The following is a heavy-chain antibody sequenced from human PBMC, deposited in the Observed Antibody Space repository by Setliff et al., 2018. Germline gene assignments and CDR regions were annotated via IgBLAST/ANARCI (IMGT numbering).Heavy chain of an antibody. Sequence: SETLSLTCTVSGGSISDYYWSWIRQPPGKGLEWLGYIHNRGTTNYNPSLRSRVTMSVDTSKKQFSLKLSSVTTADTAVYYCARVAPILGVSGSPHFDYWGPGTLVTVSS. J-gene: IGHJ4*02. D-gene: IGHD3-10*01. CDR3: ARVAPILGVSGSPHFDY. CDR1: GGSISDYY. CDR2: IHNRGTT. V-gene: IGHV4-59*01.